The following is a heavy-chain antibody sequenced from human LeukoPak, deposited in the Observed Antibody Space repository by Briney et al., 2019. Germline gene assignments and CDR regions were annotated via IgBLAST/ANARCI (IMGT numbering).Heavy chain of an antibody. Sequence: ASVKVSCRASVYTFSNYVLSWVRQAPGQGLEWMGRISTYTGNSDYAQRFQDRVTMTTGTSTSTAYMELRNLSSDDTAVYYCARTMTTLTTHGELDFWGQGTLVTVSS. J-gene: IGHJ4*02. CDR2: ISTYTGNS. V-gene: IGHV1-18*01. CDR1: VYTFSNYV. D-gene: IGHD4-17*01. CDR3: ARTMTTLTTHGELDF.